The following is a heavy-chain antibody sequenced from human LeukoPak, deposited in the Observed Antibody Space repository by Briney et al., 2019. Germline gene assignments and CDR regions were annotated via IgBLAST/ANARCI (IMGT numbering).Heavy chain of an antibody. D-gene: IGHD3-9*01. CDR1: GFTFNSYE. V-gene: IGHV3-48*03. J-gene: IGHJ6*02. Sequence: GGSLRLSCAASGFTFNSYEMNWVRQAPGKGLEWVSYISSSGSTIYYADSVKGRFTISRDNAKNSLYLQMNSLRAEDTAVYYCATTTPAQYFDWFPPSGPIYGMDVWGQGTTVTVSS. CDR2: ISSSGSTI. CDR3: ATTTPAQYFDWFPPSGPIYGMDV.